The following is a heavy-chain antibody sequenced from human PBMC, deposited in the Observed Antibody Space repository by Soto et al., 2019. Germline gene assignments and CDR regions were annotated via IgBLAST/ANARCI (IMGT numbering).Heavy chain of an antibody. Sequence: PGGSLRLSCVASGFTFSRYWLTWVRQAPGKGLEWLANIKEDGSEIYYVDSVKGRFTTSRDNAKNSLYLQMNSLRADDTAVYYCARVVSGRDYGDSIDCWGRGTLVTV. V-gene: IGHV3-7*03. D-gene: IGHD4-17*01. CDR3: ARVVSGRDYGDSIDC. J-gene: IGHJ4*02. CDR1: GFTFSRYW. CDR2: IKEDGSEI.